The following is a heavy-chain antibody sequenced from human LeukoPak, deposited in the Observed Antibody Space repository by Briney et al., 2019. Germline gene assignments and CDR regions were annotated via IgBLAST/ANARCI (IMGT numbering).Heavy chain of an antibody. Sequence: KPSETLSLTCTVSGGSVSSGSYYWSWIRQPPGKGLEGFGYITYSGSTNYNPSPTSRVTISVDPSKNHFSLKLSSVTAADTAVYYCARDQQSSSSGGNWFDPWGQGTLVTVSS. CDR2: ITYSGST. CDR1: GGSVSSGSYY. CDR3: ARDQQSSSSGGNWFDP. J-gene: IGHJ5*02. V-gene: IGHV4-61*03. D-gene: IGHD6-13*01.